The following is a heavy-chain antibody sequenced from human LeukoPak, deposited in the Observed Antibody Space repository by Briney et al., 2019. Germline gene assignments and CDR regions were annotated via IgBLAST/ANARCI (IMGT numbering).Heavy chain of an antibody. CDR2: INPSGGGT. Sequence: ASVTVSCKASGYTYTTYYIHWVRQAPGQGLEWMGIINPSGGGTSYAQKFQGRVTMTRDTSTSTVYMELSSLRSEDTAVYYCARAIERFGESPDAFDIWGQGTMVTVSS. D-gene: IGHD3-10*01. CDR3: ARAIERFGESPDAFDI. J-gene: IGHJ3*02. CDR1: GYTYTTYY. V-gene: IGHV1-46*01.